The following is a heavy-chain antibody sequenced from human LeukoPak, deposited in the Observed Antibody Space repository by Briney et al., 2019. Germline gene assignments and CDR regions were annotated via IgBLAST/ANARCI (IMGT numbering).Heavy chain of an antibody. CDR3: ARKLEVGWFDP. CDR1: GGSISSYY. V-gene: IGHV4-59*12. J-gene: IGHJ5*02. Sequence: PSETLSLTCTVSGGSISSYYWSWIRQPPGKGLEWIGYLFHNGNSNYNPSLKSRVTISVDTSKNQFSLKLSSVTAADTAVYYCARKLEVGWFDPWGQGTLVTVSS. D-gene: IGHD4-23*01. CDR2: LFHNGNS.